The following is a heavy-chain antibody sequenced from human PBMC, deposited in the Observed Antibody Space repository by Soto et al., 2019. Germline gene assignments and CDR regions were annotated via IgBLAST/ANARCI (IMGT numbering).Heavy chain of an antibody. CDR1: GGSISSSSYY. V-gene: IGHV4-39*01. J-gene: IGHJ5*02. CDR3: ARVSYGDYLNWFDP. Sequence: KPSETLSLTCTVSGGSISSSSYYWGWIRQPPGKGLEWIGSIYYSGSTYYNPSLKSRVTISVDTSKNQFSLKLSSVTAADTAVYYCARVSYGDYLNWFDPWGQGTLVTVSS. CDR2: IYYSGST. D-gene: IGHD4-17*01.